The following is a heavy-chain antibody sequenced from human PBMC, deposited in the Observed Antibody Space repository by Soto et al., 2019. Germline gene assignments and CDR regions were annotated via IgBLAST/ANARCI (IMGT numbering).Heavy chain of an antibody. V-gene: IGHV3-23*01. CDR1: GFTFRDYG. Sequence: EVQLLESGGGLVQPGGSRRLSCAASGFTFRDYGMSWVRQAPGKGLEWVSGISGGATYYADSVKGRFVISRDDSKNTLYLEMDSLRVEDTAVYYCTKDSGWTSADWGQGPRVNVSS. CDR3: TKDSGWTSAD. D-gene: IGHD3-10*01. CDR2: ISGGAT. J-gene: IGHJ4*02.